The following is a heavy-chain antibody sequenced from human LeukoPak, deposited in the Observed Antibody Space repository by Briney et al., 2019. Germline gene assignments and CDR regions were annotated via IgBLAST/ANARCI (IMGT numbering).Heavy chain of an antibody. Sequence: PGGSLRLSCAASGFTFSDYYMSWIRQAPGKGLEWVSYISSSGSSIYYADSVKGRFTISRDNAENSLYLQMNSLRAEDTAMYYCARDRNSGYLNDYWGQGTLVTVSS. V-gene: IGHV3-11*01. CDR2: ISSSGSSI. CDR3: ARDRNSGYLNDY. CDR1: GFTFSDYY. J-gene: IGHJ4*02. D-gene: IGHD5-12*01.